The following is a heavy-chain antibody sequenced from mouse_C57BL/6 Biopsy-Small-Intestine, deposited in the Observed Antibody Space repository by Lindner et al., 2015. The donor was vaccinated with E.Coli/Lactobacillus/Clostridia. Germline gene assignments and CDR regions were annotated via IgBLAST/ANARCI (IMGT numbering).Heavy chain of an antibody. CDR2: IFPGGGYT. CDR3: ARRINYRAMDC. V-gene: IGHV1-63*02. Sequence: VQLQESGAELVRPGTSVKMSCKAAGYTFSNYWITWVKQRPGHGLEWIGDIFPGGGYTNYNEKFKGKATLTVDTSSSTAYMQLSSLTSEDSAIYYCARRINYRAMDCWGQGTSVTVSS. J-gene: IGHJ4*01. CDR1: GYTFSNYW. D-gene: IGHD2-1*01.